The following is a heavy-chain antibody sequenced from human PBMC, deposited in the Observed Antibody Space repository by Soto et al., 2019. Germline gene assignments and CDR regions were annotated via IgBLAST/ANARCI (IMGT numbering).Heavy chain of an antibody. Sequence: EVQLVESGGGLVKPGGSLRLSCAASGFTFSSYSMNWVRQARGKGLEWVSSISSSSSYIYYADSLKGRFTISRDDAKTPLHLQMTPLTAVGTAVYYSPRDNIAATIDFDYRGQGTLVTVSS. CDR1: GFTFSSYS. CDR3: PRDNIAATIDFDY. V-gene: IGHV3-21*01. CDR2: ISSSSSYI. D-gene: IGHD5-12*01. J-gene: IGHJ4*02.